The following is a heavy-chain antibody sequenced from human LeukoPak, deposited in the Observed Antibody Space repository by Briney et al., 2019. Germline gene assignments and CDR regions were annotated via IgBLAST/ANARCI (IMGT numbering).Heavy chain of an antibody. J-gene: IGHJ5*02. CDR1: GYSISSGYY. CDR3: ARNRITGTSENWFDP. D-gene: IGHD1-20*01. Sequence: SETPSLTCAVSGYSISSGYYWGWIRQPPGKGLEGIGRIYHSGSTYYNTSLKSRVTISVDTSKNQFSLKLSSVTAADTAVYYCARNRITGTSENWFDPWGQGTLITVSS. CDR2: IYHSGST. V-gene: IGHV4-38-2*01.